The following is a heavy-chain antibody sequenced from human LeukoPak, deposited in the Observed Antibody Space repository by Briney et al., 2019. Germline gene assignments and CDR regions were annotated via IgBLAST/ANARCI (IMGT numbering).Heavy chain of an antibody. CDR2: IYTSGSN. V-gene: IGHV4-61*02. D-gene: IGHD7-27*01. Sequence: SETLSLTCTVSGGSISFGGYYWSWIRQPAGKGLEWIGRIYTSGSNNYNPSLKSRVTISVDTSKNLFSLKLSSVTAADTAVYYCARERTGDLVDYWDQGTLVTVSS. CDR1: GGSISFGGYY. J-gene: IGHJ4*02. CDR3: ARERTGDLVDY.